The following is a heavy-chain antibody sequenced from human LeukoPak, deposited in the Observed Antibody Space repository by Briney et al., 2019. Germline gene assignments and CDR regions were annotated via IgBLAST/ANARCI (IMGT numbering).Heavy chain of an antibody. D-gene: IGHD2-2*01. CDR1: GGSFSGYY. J-gene: IGHJ4*02. Sequence: PSETLSLTCAVYGGSFSGYYWSWIRQPPGKGLEWIGEINHSGSTNYNPSLKSRVTISVDTSKNQFSLKLSSVTAADTAVYYCARHHEVRYCSSTSCYPYFDYWSQGTLVTVSS. CDR3: ARHHEVRYCSSTSCYPYFDY. CDR2: INHSGST. V-gene: IGHV4-34*01.